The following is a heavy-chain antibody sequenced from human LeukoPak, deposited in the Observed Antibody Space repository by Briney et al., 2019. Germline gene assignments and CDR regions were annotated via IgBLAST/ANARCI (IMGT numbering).Heavy chain of an antibody. Sequence: SETLSLTCTVSGVSISSYYWSWIRQPPGKGLEWIGYIHYSGSTNYNPSLKSRVTISVDTSKNQFSLKLSSVTAADTAVYYCARSKDILTGYCFDYWGQGTLVTVSS. CDR3: ARSKDILTGYCFDY. CDR1: GVSISSYY. J-gene: IGHJ4*02. V-gene: IGHV4-59*01. CDR2: IHYSGST. D-gene: IGHD3-9*01.